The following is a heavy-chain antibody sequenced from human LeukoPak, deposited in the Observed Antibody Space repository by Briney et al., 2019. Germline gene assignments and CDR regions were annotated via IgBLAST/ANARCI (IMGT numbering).Heavy chain of an antibody. Sequence: PSETLSLTCTVSGGSISSYYWSWIRQPPGKGLEWIGYIYYSGSTNYNPSLKSRVTISVDTSKNQFSLKLSSVTAADTAVYYCARHVRSGDTATFGYWGQGTLVTVSS. V-gene: IGHV4-59*08. J-gene: IGHJ4*02. CDR3: ARHVRSGDTATFGY. CDR2: IYYSGST. CDR1: GGSISSYY. D-gene: IGHD7-27*01.